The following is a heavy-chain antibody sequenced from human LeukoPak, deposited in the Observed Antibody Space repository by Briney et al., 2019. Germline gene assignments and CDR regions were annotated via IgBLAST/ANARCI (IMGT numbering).Heavy chain of an antibody. CDR1: GFTFSSYS. V-gene: IGHV3-21*01. D-gene: IGHD5-18*01. J-gene: IGHJ6*02. CDR3: ARDQRGYSYGGQYYYYYGMDV. Sequence: GGSLRLSCAASGFTFSSYSMNWVRQAPGKGLEWVSSISSSSSYIYYADSVKGRFTISRDNAKNSLYLQMNSLRDEDTAVYYCARDQRGYSYGGQYYYYYGMDVWGQGTTVTVSS. CDR2: ISSSSSYI.